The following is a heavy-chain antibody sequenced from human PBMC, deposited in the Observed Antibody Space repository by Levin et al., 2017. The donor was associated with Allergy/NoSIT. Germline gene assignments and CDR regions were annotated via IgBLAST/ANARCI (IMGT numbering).Heavy chain of an antibody. CDR1: GFTFRSYR. V-gene: IGHV3-74*01. J-gene: IGHJ6*02. D-gene: IGHD2-8*01. Sequence: GESLKISCEVSGFTFRSYRMHWVRQAPGKGPVWVSRIFGDGSSTFYADSVKGRFTISRDNAKNTLYLQMNGLRVEDTAVYSCARDYSYALDVWGQGTTVTVYS. CDR3: ARDYSYALDV. CDR2: IFGDGSST.